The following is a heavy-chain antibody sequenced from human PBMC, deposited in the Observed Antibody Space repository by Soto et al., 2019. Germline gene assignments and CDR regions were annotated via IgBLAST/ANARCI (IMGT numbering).Heavy chain of an antibody. CDR2: TYYRSKWYN. CDR3: ARLIGNSWLDS. J-gene: IGHJ5*01. D-gene: IGHD2-8*01. Sequence: QVQLQQSGPGLVKPSQTLSLTCAISGDSVSTNSATWDWIRQSPSRCLEWLRRTYYRSKWYNVYAVSVKGRITINPDTANNQLSLQLNSVTPDDTAVYYWARLIGNSWLDSWGHGTLVTVSS. CDR1: GDSVSTNSAT. V-gene: IGHV6-1*01.